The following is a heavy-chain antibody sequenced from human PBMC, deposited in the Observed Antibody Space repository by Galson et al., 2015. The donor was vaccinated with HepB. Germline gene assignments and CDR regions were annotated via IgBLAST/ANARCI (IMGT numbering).Heavy chain of an antibody. V-gene: IGHV5-10-1*01. CDR1: GYSFTSYW. D-gene: IGHD3-10*01. CDR3: ARHAAGHIEMVRGVTPPRYYGMDV. J-gene: IGHJ6*02. Sequence: QSGAEVKKPGESLRISCKGSGYSFTSYWISWVRQMPGKGLEWMGRIDPSDSYTNYSPSFQGHVTISADKSISTAYLQWSSLKASDTAMYYCARHAAGHIEMVRGVTPPRYYGMDVWGQGTTVTVSS. CDR2: IDPSDSYT.